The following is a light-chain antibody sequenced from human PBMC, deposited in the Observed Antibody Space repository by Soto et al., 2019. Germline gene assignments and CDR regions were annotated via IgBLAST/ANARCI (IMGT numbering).Light chain of an antibody. V-gene: IGKV1-5*03. Sequence: DIPMTLSPSTLSASVGDRVIITCRASQSISSWLAWYQQKAGKAPKLLIYKASSLDSGVPSRFSGSGSGTEFTLTISSLQPDDFATYYCQQYKSYPLTFGGGTKVEIK. CDR1: QSISSW. CDR2: KAS. CDR3: QQYKSYPLT. J-gene: IGKJ4*01.